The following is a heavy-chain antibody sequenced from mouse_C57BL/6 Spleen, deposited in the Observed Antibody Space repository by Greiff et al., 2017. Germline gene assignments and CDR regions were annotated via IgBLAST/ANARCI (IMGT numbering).Heavy chain of an antibody. V-gene: IGHV1-55*01. CDR1: GYTFTSYW. D-gene: IGHD2-3*01. CDR2: IYPGSGST. Sequence: QVQLKQPGAELVKPGASVKMSCKASGYTFTSYWITWVKQRPGQGLEWIGDIYPGSGSTNYNEKFKSKATLTVDTSSSTAYMQLSSLTSEDSAVYYCARSMSYDGYYGYFDVWGTGTTVTVSS. CDR3: ARSMSYDGYYGYFDV. J-gene: IGHJ1*03.